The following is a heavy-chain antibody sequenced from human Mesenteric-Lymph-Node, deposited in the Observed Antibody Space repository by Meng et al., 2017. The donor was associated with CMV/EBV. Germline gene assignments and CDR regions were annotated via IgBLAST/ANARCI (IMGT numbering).Heavy chain of an antibody. D-gene: IGHD1-26*01. V-gene: IGHV4-39*07. CDR3: ARAAIEGHFGY. Sequence: GSLRLSCTVSGGSISSSGYYWGWVRQPPGKGLEWIGYIYYRGDAYYNPSLKSRVTISLDTSKNQFSLRLSSVTAADTAVYYCARAAIEGHFGYWGQGTLVTVSS. J-gene: IGHJ4*02. CDR1: GGSISSSGYY. CDR2: IYYRGDA.